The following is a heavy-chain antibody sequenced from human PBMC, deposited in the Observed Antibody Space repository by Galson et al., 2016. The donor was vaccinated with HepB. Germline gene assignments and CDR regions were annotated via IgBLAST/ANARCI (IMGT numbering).Heavy chain of an antibody. D-gene: IGHD6-13*01. Sequence: SVKVSCKASGGTFSNSAISWVRQAPGQRLEWMGGIIAIFGTINYAQKFQGRVTITADISSSTAYMELSSLRSDATAIYYCARNAGIPIAGTSWYFDLWGRGTLVTVSS. CDR1: GGTFSNSA. CDR2: IIAIFGTI. CDR3: ARNAGIPIAGTSWYFDL. J-gene: IGHJ2*01. V-gene: IGHV1-69*06.